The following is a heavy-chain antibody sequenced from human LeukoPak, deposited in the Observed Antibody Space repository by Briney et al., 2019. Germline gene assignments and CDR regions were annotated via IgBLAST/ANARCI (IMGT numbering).Heavy chain of an antibody. D-gene: IGHD1-14*01. J-gene: IGHJ3*02. CDR2: INPNSGGT. CDR1: GYTFTGYY. CDR3: ARPTTATREGNAFDI. V-gene: IGHV1-2*02. Sequence: ASVKVSCKASGYTFTGYYMHWVRQAPGQGLEWMGWINPNSGGTNYAQKFQGRVTMTRDTSISTAYMELSRLRSDDTAVYYCARPTTATREGNAFDIWGQGTMVTVSS.